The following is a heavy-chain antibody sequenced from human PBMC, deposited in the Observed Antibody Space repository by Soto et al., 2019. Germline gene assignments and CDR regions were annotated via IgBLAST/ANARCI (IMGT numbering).Heavy chain of an antibody. CDR3: AKVGGMVDILTGPYYCYGMDV. CDR2: ISYDGSNK. CDR1: GFTFSSYG. Sequence: QVQLVESGGGVVQPGRSLRLSCAASGFTFSSYGMHWVRQAPGKGLEWVAGISYDGSNKYYADSVKGRFTISRDNSKKKQYLQLYSMRADDTAVYYCAKVGGMVDILTGPYYCYGMDVWGQGTTVTVSS. J-gene: IGHJ6*02. D-gene: IGHD3-9*01. V-gene: IGHV3-30*18.